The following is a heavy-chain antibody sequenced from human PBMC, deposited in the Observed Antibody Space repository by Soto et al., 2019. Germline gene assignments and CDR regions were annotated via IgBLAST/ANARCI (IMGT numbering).Heavy chain of an antibody. Sequence: EVQLVESGGGLVQPGGSLRLSCAASGFTFSTYWMNWVRQAPGKGLEWVANIKEDGSEAYYVDSVKGRFTISRDNAKNSLYLDMNSLRGEDTAVHYCARDWGAPGRGSALGYYYHFGMDVWGQGTTVTVPS. J-gene: IGHJ6*02. V-gene: IGHV3-7*05. CDR2: IKEDGSEA. CDR1: GFTFSTYW. D-gene: IGHD3-16*01. CDR3: ARDWGAPGRGSALGYYYHFGMDV.